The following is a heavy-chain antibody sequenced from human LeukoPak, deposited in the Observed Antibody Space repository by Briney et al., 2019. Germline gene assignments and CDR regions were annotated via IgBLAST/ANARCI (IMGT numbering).Heavy chain of an antibody. Sequence: PGGSLRLACAASGFTFSSYAMSWVRQAPGKGLEWVSAISGSGGSTYYADSVKGRFTISRDNSKNTLYLQMNSLRAEDTAVYYCAKANAHSSSWYFGRDLGPRWFDPWGQGTLVTVSS. J-gene: IGHJ5*02. CDR1: GFTFSSYA. V-gene: IGHV3-23*01. CDR3: AKANAHSSSWYFGRDLGPRWFDP. D-gene: IGHD6-13*01. CDR2: ISGSGGST.